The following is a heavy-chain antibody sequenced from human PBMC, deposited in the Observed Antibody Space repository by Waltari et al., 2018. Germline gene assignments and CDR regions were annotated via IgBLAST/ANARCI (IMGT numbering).Heavy chain of an antibody. V-gene: IGHV4-39*01. CDR2: IYYSGST. CDR3: ARRRGSSFYYYYYMDV. CDR1: GGSISSSSYY. Sequence: QLQLQESGPGLVKPSETLSLTCTVSGGSISSSSYYWGWIRQPPGKGLEWIGCIYYSGSTYYNPSLKSRVTISVDTSKNQFSLKLSSVTAADTAVYYCARRRGSSFYYYYYMDVWGKGTTVTVSS. J-gene: IGHJ6*03. D-gene: IGHD6-13*01.